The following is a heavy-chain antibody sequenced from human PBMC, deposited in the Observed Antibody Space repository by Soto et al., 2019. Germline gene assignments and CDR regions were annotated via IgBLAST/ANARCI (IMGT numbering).Heavy chain of an antibody. CDR2: IIPIFGTA. D-gene: IGHD6-6*01. CDR1: GGTFSSYA. CDR3: ARDLSIAARTFDY. J-gene: IGHJ4*02. Sequence: GASVKVSCKASGGTFSSYAISWVRQAPGQGLEWMGGIIPIFGTANYAQKIQGRVTITADESTSTAYMELSSLRSEDTAVYYCARDLSIAARTFDYWGQGTLVTVSS. V-gene: IGHV1-69*13.